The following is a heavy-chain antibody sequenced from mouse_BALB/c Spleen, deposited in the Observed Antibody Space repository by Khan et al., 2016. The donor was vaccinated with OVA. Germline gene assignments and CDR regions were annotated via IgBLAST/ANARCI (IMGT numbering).Heavy chain of an antibody. J-gene: IGHJ3*01. CDR1: GYTFTDYV. D-gene: IGHD4-1*01. CDR3: GKNCASWVAY. CDR2: IYPGSGST. V-gene: IGHV1-77*01. Sequence: QVQLQQSGPELVKPGASVKMSCKTSGYTFTDYVINWMQQRPGQGLEWIGEIYPGSGSTYYNEKFKDKSTLTADKSSSTAYMQISSLTSADSAVYFCGKNCASWVAYWGQGTPVTVS.